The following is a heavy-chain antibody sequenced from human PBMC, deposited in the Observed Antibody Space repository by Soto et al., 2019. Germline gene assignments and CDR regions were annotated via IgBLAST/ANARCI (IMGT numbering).Heavy chain of an antibody. CDR2: ISWDGGST. D-gene: IGHD2-21*02. J-gene: IGHJ6*02. CDR3: AKDQRYCGGDCPPGYYYYYGMDV. Sequence: GGSLRLSCAASGFTFDDYTMHWVRQAPGKGLEWVSLISWDGGSTYYADSVKGRFTISRDNSKNSLYLQMNSLRTEDTASYYCAKDQRYCGGDCPPGYYYYYGMDVWGQGTTVTVSS. V-gene: IGHV3-43*01. CDR1: GFTFDDYT.